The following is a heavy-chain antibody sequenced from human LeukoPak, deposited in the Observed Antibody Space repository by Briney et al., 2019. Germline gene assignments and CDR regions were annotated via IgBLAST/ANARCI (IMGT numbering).Heavy chain of an antibody. CDR2: ISYDGSNK. D-gene: IGHD3-22*01. CDR1: GFTFSSYA. V-gene: IGHV3-30-3*01. J-gene: IGHJ4*02. CDR3: ARDIGRRVVNHY. Sequence: GGSLRLSCAASGFTFSSYAMHWVRQAPGKGLEWVAVISYDGSNKYYADSVKGRFTISRDNSKNTLYLQMNSLRAEDTAVYYCARDIGRRVVNHYWGQGTLVTVSS.